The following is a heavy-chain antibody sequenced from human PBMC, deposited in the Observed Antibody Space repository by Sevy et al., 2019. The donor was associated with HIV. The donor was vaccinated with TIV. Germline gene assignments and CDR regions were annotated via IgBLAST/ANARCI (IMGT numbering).Heavy chain of an antibody. D-gene: IGHD7-27*01. Sequence: SETLSLTCTVSGDSFSSYFWAWIRQPAGKGLEWIGRINTSGSTNYNPPLKSRVTMSVDTSKSQFSLKVTSLTAAETAIYFCARSNWVTATNGFSKSYYFDYWGQGSLVTVSS. V-gene: IGHV4-4*07. CDR2: INTSGST. CDR1: GDSFSSYF. CDR3: ARSNWVTATNGFSKSYYFDY. J-gene: IGHJ4*02.